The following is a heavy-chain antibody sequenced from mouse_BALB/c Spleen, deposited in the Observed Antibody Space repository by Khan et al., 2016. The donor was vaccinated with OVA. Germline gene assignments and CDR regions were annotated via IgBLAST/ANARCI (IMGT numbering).Heavy chain of an antibody. V-gene: IGHV3-8*02. CDR2: MIYTGYT. CDR3: ARATYRYAFAY. D-gene: IGHD2-14*01. CDR1: GDSITSGY. Sequence: EVKLLESGPSLVKPSQTLSLTCSVTGDSITSGYWSWIRKFPGNKLEYMGYMIYTGYTDYNPSLKSRIAITRHTSKNQYYLQLNSVTAEDTATYYCARATYRYAFAYWGQGTLVTVSA. J-gene: IGHJ3*01.